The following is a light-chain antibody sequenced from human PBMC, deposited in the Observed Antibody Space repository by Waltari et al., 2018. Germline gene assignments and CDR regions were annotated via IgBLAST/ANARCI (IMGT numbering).Light chain of an antibody. Sequence: DIQLTQSPSFVSASIGDRVTITCRASHHISSWLAWYQQQPGKAPKLLIYVASTLHSGFPSRFSGGGSGTEFTLTISSLQPEDFAVYYCQQTNNFLGITFGQGTRLEIK. CDR1: HHISSW. CDR2: VAS. V-gene: IGKV1-12*01. J-gene: IGKJ5*01. CDR3: QQTNNFLGIT.